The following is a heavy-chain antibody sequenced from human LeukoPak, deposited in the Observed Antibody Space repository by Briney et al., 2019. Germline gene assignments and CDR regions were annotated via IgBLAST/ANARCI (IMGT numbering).Heavy chain of an antibody. D-gene: IGHD6-13*01. CDR3: AIHPIKQQLVLVDY. J-gene: IGHJ4*02. Sequence: PGRSLRLSCSASGFTFSSYGMHWVRQAPGKGLEWVAVIWYDGSNKYYADSVKGRFTISRDNSKNTLYLQMNSLRAVDTAVYYRAIHPIKQQLVLVDYWGQGTLVTVSS. CDR2: IWYDGSNK. CDR1: GFTFSSYG. V-gene: IGHV3-33*01.